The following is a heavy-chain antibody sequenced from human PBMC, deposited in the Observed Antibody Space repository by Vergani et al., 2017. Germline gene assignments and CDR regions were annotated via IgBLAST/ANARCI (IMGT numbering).Heavy chain of an antibody. Sequence: QVQLQQWGAGLLKPSENLSLTCAVYGGSFSGYYWSWIRQPPGKGLEWIGEINHSGSTNYNPSLKSRVTISVDTSKNQFSLKLSSVTAADTAVYYCARGGRQWLGRTYFDYWGQGTLVTVSS. D-gene: IGHD6-19*01. V-gene: IGHV4-34*01. CDR3: ARGGRQWLGRTYFDY. CDR1: GGSFSGYY. J-gene: IGHJ4*02. CDR2: INHSGST.